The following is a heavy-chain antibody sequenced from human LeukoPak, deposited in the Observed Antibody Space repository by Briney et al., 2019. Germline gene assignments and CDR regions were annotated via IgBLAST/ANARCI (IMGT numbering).Heavy chain of an antibody. CDR2: IWPSGST. V-gene: IGHV4-4*08. CDR3: ARKGPEHLPTYFDH. J-gene: IGHJ4*02. D-gene: IGHD2-21*01. Sequence: PSETLSLTCTVSGGSISTYYCSWIRQPPGKGLEWIGYIWPSGSTNYNPSLSGRVAISLDKSRNHFTLMVTAVTAADTAFYYCARKGPEHLPTYFDHWGRGILVTVSS. CDR1: GGSISTYY.